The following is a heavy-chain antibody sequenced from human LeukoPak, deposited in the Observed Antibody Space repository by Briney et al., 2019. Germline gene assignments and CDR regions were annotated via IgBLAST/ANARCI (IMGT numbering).Heavy chain of an antibody. Sequence: PSETLSLTCAVSGGSISSSNWWSWVRQPPGKGLEWIGEIYHSGSTNYNPSLKSRVTISVDKSKNQFSLKLSSVTAADTAVYYCASKASGYIVVVPAFDGGMDVWGQGTTVTVSS. CDR3: ASKASGYIVVVPAFDGGMDV. CDR1: GGSISSSNW. J-gene: IGHJ6*02. V-gene: IGHV4-4*02. CDR2: IYHSGST. D-gene: IGHD2-2*01.